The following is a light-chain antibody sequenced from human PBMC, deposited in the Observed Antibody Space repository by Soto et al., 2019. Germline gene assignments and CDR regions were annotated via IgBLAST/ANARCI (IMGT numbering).Light chain of an antibody. Sequence: EIVLTQSPATLSLSPGERATLSCRASQSVNTNLAWYQQIPGQAPRLLFYDASNRATGIPARFSGSGSGTDFTLTISSLEPEDFAAYYCQQRTNPITFGQGTRLEIK. CDR1: QSVNTN. J-gene: IGKJ5*01. V-gene: IGKV3-11*01. CDR3: QQRTNPIT. CDR2: DAS.